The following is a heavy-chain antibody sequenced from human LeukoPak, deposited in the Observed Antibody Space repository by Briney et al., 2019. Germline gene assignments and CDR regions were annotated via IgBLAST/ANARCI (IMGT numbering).Heavy chain of an antibody. CDR3: AKRMIVVVKGTYYFDY. V-gene: IGHV3-30*02. Sequence: GGSLRLSCAASGFTFSSYGMHWVRQAPGKGLEWVAFIRYDGSNKYYADSVKGRFTISRDNSKNTLYLQMNSLRAEDTAVYYCAKRMIVVVKGTYYFDYWGQGTLVTVSS. CDR2: IRYDGSNK. CDR1: GFTFSSYG. J-gene: IGHJ4*02. D-gene: IGHD3-22*01.